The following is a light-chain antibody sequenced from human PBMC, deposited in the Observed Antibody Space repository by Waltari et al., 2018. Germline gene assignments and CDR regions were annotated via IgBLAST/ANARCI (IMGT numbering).Light chain of an antibody. V-gene: IGKV3-20*01. CDR3: QNHERLPAM. CDR2: YAS. Sequence: EIVLTQSPGTLSLSPGERATLSCRASQNVGTYLAWYQQKPGQAPRLLIYYASSRATGIPDRFSGSGSGTDFSLTISRLEPEDFAVYYCQNHERLPAMFGQGTNVEIK. J-gene: IGKJ1*01. CDR1: QNVGTY.